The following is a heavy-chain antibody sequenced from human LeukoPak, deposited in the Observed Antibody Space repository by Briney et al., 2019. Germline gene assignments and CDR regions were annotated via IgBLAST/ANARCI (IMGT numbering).Heavy chain of an antibody. V-gene: IGHV3-9*01. CDR1: GFTFDDYA. CDR2: ISWNSGSI. CDR3: AKDSPTTEYFQH. Sequence: PGRSLRLSCAASGFTFDDYATHWVRQAPGKGLEWVSGISWNSGSIGYADSVKGRFTISRDNAKNSLYLQMNSLRAEDTALYYCAKDSPTTEYFQHWGQGTLVTVSS. J-gene: IGHJ1*01.